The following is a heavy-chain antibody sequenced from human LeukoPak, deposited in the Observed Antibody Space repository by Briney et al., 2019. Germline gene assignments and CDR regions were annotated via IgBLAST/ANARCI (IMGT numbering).Heavy chain of an antibody. CDR1: GFTFSSYA. V-gene: IGHV3-23*01. D-gene: IGHD3-10*01. Sequence: GGSLRLFCAVSGFTFSSYAVICVRQAPGEGLVWVSAISGCGGSTYYADSVKGRFTISRDNSKNTLYLQMNSLRAEDTAVYYCAKDLDYYGSGSSNYWGQGTLVTVSS. CDR3: AKDLDYYGSGSSNY. CDR2: ISGCGGST. J-gene: IGHJ4*02.